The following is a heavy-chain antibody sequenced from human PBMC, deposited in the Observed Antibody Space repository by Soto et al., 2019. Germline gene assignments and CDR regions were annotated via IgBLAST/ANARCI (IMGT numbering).Heavy chain of an antibody. CDR1: GFLFSGYA. Sequence: QVQLVESGGGVVQPGGSLRLSCATSGFLFSGYAMHWVRQTPGKGLEWVAVISYDGTEKYYADSAEGRFTISRESSGVTLYLQMSSLRVEDTAVYYCARGRGLAARPQHLDHWGQGTLVTVSS. D-gene: IGHD6-6*01. J-gene: IGHJ4*02. CDR3: ARGRGLAARPQHLDH. V-gene: IGHV3-30*04. CDR2: ISYDGTEK.